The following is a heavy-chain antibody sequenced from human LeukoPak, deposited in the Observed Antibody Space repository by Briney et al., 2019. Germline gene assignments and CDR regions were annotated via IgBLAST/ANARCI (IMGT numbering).Heavy chain of an antibody. Sequence: SETLSLTCTVSGGSISSGGYYWSWIRQHPGKGLEWIGYIYYSGSTYYNPSLKSRVTISVDTSKNQFSPKLSSVTAADTAVYYCARDMTTWGPGLNYYYGMDVWGQGTTVTVSS. CDR1: GGSISSGGYY. J-gene: IGHJ6*02. CDR3: ARDMTTWGPGLNYYYGMDV. V-gene: IGHV4-31*03. D-gene: IGHD4-17*01. CDR2: IYYSGST.